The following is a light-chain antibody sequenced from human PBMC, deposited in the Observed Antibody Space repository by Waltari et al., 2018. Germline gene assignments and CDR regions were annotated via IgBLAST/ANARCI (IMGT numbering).Light chain of an antibody. Sequence: DIQMTQSPSSLSASVGDRVTITCRASQSISSYLNWYQQKPGKAPKLLIYAASSLQSGVPSGRCSSGSCTNFTITISSRQHQEVAAYYCQQRYSTPLTFGGGTKVEIK. J-gene: IGKJ4*01. CDR2: AAS. CDR1: QSISSY. V-gene: IGKV1-39*01. CDR3: QQRYSTPLT.